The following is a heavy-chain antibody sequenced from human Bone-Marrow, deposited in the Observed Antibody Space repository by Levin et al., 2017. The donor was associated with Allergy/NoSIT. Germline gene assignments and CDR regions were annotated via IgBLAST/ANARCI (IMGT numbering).Heavy chain of an antibody. Sequence: HSGGSLRLSCAASGFSFSDYWMTWVRQAPGKGLEWVANIRQGGSDEYYVDSVKGRFTISRDNAENSLFLQMDSLRAEDTGVYYCARVGKWNYYFHFYGLDVWGQGTSVTVSS. J-gene: IGHJ6*02. V-gene: IGHV3-7*01. CDR1: GFSFSDYW. CDR3: ARVGKWNYYFHFYGLDV. D-gene: IGHD1-7*01. CDR2: IRQGGSDE.